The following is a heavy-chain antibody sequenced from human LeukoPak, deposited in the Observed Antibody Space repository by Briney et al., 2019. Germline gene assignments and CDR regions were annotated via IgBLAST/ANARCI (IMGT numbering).Heavy chain of an antibody. V-gene: IGHV1-3*01. D-gene: IGHD3-10*01. CDR1: GYTFTSCA. CDR3: ARAVARYYGSGSYPLYNWFDP. J-gene: IGHJ5*02. CDR2: INAGNGNT. Sequence: GASVKVSCKASGYTFTSCAMHWVRQAPGQRLEWMGWINAGNGNTKYSQKFQGRVTITRDTSASTAYMELSSLRSEDTAVYYCARAVARYYGSGSYPLYNWFDPWGQGTLVTVSS.